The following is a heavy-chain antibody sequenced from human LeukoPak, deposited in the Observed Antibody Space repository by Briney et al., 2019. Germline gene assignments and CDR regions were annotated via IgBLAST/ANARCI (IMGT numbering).Heavy chain of an antibody. CDR2: ISDSGGST. D-gene: IGHD3-10*01. Sequence: PGGSLRLSCAASGFIFSSYAMSWVRQAPGKGLEWVSTISDSGGSTYFADSVKGRFTIFRDNYTLYLQMNSLRAEDTALYYCAKEPTPGGAFYFDYWGQGTLVTVSS. CDR1: GFIFSSYA. CDR3: AKEPTPGGAFYFDY. J-gene: IGHJ4*02. V-gene: IGHV3-23*01.